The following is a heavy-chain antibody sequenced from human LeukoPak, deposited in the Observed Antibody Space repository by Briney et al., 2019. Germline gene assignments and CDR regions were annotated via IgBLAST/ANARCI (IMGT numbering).Heavy chain of an antibody. CDR3: ARDRIVVVPAATTEHYYYYGMGV. Sequence: HPGGPLRLSCAASGFTFSSCGMHWVRQAPGKGLEWVALISDDGRNKYYADSVKGRFTISRDNSKNTLYLQMNSLRAEDTAVYYCARDRIVVVPAATTEHYYYYGMGVWGQGTTVTVSS. V-gene: IGHV3-30*03. CDR1: GFTFSSCG. J-gene: IGHJ6*02. D-gene: IGHD2-2*01. CDR2: ISDDGRNK.